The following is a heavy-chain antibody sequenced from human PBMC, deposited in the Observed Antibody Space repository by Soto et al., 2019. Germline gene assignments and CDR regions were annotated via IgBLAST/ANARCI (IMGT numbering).Heavy chain of an antibody. V-gene: IGHV4-61*08. Sequence: SETLSLTCAVSGGSISSGGYSWSWIRQPPGKGLEWIGYIYYSGSTNYNPSLKSRVTISVDTSKNQFSLKLSSVTAADTAVYYCARDRHYDFWSGYGLYYYYGMDVWGQGTTVT. J-gene: IGHJ6*02. CDR2: IYYSGST. D-gene: IGHD3-3*01. CDR3: ARDRHYDFWSGYGLYYYYGMDV. CDR1: GGSISSGGYS.